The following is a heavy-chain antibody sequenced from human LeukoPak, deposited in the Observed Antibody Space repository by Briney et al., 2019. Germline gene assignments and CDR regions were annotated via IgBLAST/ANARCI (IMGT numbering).Heavy chain of an antibody. J-gene: IGHJ4*02. CDR3: ARGVEPLAANTLAY. CDR2: LYSDGNT. D-gene: IGHD1-14*01. CDR1: GFTLITND. Sequence: GGSLRLSCAASGFTLITNDMTWVRQAPGKGLEWVSVLYSDGNTKYADSVQGRFTISRDNSKNTLYLEMNSLSPDDTAVYYCARGVEPLAANTLAYWGQGTLVTVSS. V-gene: IGHV3-53*01.